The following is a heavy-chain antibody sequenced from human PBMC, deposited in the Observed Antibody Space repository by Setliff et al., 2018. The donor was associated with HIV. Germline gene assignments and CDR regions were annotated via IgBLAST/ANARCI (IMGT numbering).Heavy chain of an antibody. V-gene: IGHV3-13*01. J-gene: IGHJ4*02. CDR3: AKSLLVAGNDY. Sequence: GGSLRLSCEASGFIFSNHDFHWVRQAAAKGLEWVAAIGTGGDTYYVDSVKGRFTISRENARNSLYLQMNSLRAGDTAVYYCAKSLLVAGNDYWGQGTLVTVSS. CDR2: IGTGGDT. CDR1: GFIFSNHD. D-gene: IGHD2-8*02.